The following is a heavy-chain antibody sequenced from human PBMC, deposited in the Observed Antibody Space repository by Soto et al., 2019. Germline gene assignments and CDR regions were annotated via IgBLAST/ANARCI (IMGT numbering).Heavy chain of an antibody. D-gene: IGHD5-18*01. CDR3: ARSGRGYSYGPDY. Sequence: QVQLVQSGAEVKKPGASVKVSCKASGYTFTGYYMHWVRQAPGQGLEWMGWINPNSGGTNYAQKCQGWVTMTRDTSISTAYMELSRLRSDDTAVYYCARSGRGYSYGPDYWGQGTLVTVSS. CDR1: GYTFTGYY. CDR2: INPNSGGT. V-gene: IGHV1-2*04. J-gene: IGHJ4*02.